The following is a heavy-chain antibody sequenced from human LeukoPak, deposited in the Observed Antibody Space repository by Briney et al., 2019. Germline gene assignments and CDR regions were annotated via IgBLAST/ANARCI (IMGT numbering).Heavy chain of an antibody. CDR1: GGSISSGSYY. D-gene: IGHD2-21*02. CDR3: ARDSSLPYCGGDCYPDY. CDR2: MYTSGST. V-gene: IGHV4-61*02. J-gene: IGHJ4*02. Sequence: KTSQTLSLTCTVSGGSISSGSYYWSWIRQPAGKGLEWIGRMYTSGSTNYNPSFESRVTISADTSKNQFSLKLSSATAADTAVYYCARDSSLPYCGGDCYPDYWGQGTLVTVSA.